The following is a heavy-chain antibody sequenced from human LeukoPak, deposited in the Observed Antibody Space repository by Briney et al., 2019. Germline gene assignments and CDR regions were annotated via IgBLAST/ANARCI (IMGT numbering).Heavy chain of an antibody. CDR1: GFTFKSHA. CDR3: ARNPERTYWLDP. Sequence: PGRSLSLSCSASGFTFKSHAMHWIRQAPGKGLEWVAFISWDGNIEHYADSVKGRFTISRDNPKNTLYLHLDNLRADDTAMYYCARNPERTYWLDPWGQGSLVTVSS. V-gene: IGHV3-30-3*01. D-gene: IGHD7-27*01. CDR2: ISWDGNIE. J-gene: IGHJ5*02.